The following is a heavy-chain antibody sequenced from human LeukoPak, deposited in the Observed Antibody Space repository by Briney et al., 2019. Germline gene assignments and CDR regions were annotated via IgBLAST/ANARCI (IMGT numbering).Heavy chain of an antibody. J-gene: IGHJ4*02. CDR1: GSSINTNYW. Sequence: PSETLSLTCSVSGSSINTNYWWGWVRQPPGKGLEWIGEIHHSGNTNYQPSLKSRLAISVDKSKTQFSLKLTSVTAADTAVYFCASRIGWYRYDYWGQGTLVTVSS. V-gene: IGHV4-4*02. D-gene: IGHD6-19*01. CDR2: IHHSGNT. CDR3: ASRIGWYRYDY.